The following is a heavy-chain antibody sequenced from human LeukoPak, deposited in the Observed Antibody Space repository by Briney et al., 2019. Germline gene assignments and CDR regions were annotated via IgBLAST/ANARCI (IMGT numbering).Heavy chain of an antibody. CDR3: AREGDAYNWNYRAFDI. D-gene: IGHD1-7*01. CDR1: GFPFSDYG. Sequence: GRSLRLSCAASGFPFSDYGMHWVRQAPGKGLEGMAVIWYDGSNKYYADSVKGRFTISRDNSKNTLYLQMNSLRAEDTAVYYCAREGDAYNWNYRAFDIWGQGTMVTVSS. J-gene: IGHJ3*02. CDR2: IWYDGSNK. V-gene: IGHV3-33*01.